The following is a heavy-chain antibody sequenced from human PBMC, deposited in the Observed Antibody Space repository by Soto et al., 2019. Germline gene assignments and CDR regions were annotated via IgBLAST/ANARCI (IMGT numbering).Heavy chain of an antibody. CDR2: ISGSGGST. CDR3: AKDGGVYSKGRLSPYEAYYYYYGMDV. Sequence: GGSLRLSCAASGFTFSSYAMSWVRQAPGKGLEWVSAISGSGGSTYYADSVKGRFTISRDNSKNTLYLQMNSLRAEDTAVYYCAKDGGVYSKGRLSPYEAYYYYYGMDVWGQGTTVTVSS. D-gene: IGHD4-4*01. J-gene: IGHJ6*02. CDR1: GFTFSSYA. V-gene: IGHV3-23*01.